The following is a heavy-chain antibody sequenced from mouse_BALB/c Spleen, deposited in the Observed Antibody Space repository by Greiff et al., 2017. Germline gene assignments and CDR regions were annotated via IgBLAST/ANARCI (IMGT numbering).Heavy chain of an antibody. CDR1: GYTFTSYW. D-gene: IGHD1-1*01. J-gene: IGHJ4*01. Sequence: QVHVKQSGAELAKPGASVKMSCKASGYTFTSYWMHWVKQRPGQGLEWIGYINPSTGYTEYNQKFKDKATLTADKSSSTAYMQLSSLTSEDSAVYYCARWDTTGYYYAMDYWGQGTSVTVSS. CDR3: ARWDTTGYYYAMDY. CDR2: INPSTGYT. V-gene: IGHV1-7*01.